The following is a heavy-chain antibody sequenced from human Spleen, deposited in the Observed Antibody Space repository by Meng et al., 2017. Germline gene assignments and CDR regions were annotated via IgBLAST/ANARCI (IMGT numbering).Heavy chain of an antibody. Sequence: QGKLQRWGAGLLKPSETLSLTCAVYGGSFSGYYWSWIRQPPGKGLEWIGEINHSGSTNYNPSLKNRVTISVDTSKNQFSLKLSSVTAADTAVYYFARVSRGWSGYYGYWGQGTLVTVSS. D-gene: IGHD3-3*01. CDR3: ARVSRGWSGYYGY. CDR2: INHSGST. V-gene: IGHV4-34*01. CDR1: GGSFSGYY. J-gene: IGHJ4*02.